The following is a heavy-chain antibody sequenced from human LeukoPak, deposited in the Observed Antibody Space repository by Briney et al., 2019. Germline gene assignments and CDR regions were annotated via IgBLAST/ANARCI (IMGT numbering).Heavy chain of an antibody. CDR1: GYSFTDKY. Sequence: ASVKVSCKASGYSFTDKYMHWVRQAPGQGLEWMGWINPNSGGTNYAQKFQGRVTMTTDTSMSTAYMELSRLTSDDTAVYYCARDAIFGVVIIIDYYMDVWGKGTTVTVSS. CDR3: ARDAIFGVVIIIDYYMDV. CDR2: INPNSGGT. J-gene: IGHJ6*03. D-gene: IGHD3-3*01. V-gene: IGHV1-2*02.